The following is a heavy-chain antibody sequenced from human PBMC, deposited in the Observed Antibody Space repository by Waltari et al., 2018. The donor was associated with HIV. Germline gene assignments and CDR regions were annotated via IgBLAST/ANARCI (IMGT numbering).Heavy chain of an antibody. Sequence: EVQLVESGGGLVQPGGCLRPSCAAPGFTFRGFWLRWVRQAPGKGLEWVANIKQDGSEIYYVDSVKGRFTISRDNAKNSLYLQMNSLRAEDTAVYFCARRGGRSSPLGYWGQGTLVTVSS. CDR1: GFTFRGFW. CDR2: IKQDGSEI. V-gene: IGHV3-7*01. J-gene: IGHJ4*02. D-gene: IGHD6-13*01. CDR3: ARRGGRSSPLGY.